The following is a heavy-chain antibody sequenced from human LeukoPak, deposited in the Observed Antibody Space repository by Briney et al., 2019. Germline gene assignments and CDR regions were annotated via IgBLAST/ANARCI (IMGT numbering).Heavy chain of an antibody. CDR2: IIPIFGTA. CDR1: GGTFSSYA. Sequence: SVKVSCKASGGTFSSYAISWVRQAPGQGLEWMGGIIPIFGTANYAQKFQGRVTITTDESTSTAYMELSSLRSEDTAVYYCARDPTVFSGDYYYYMDVWGKGTTVTVSS. D-gene: IGHD3-10*01. CDR3: ARDPTVFSGDYYYYMDV. J-gene: IGHJ6*03. V-gene: IGHV1-69*05.